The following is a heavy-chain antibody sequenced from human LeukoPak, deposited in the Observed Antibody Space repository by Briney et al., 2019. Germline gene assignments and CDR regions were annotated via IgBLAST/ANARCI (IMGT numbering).Heavy chain of an antibody. J-gene: IGHJ4*02. V-gene: IGHV3-9*01. Sequence: GGSLRLSCAASGFTFDDYAMHWVRQAPGKGLEWVSGISWNSGSIGYADSVKGRFTISRDNAKNSLYLQMNSLRAEDTALYYCAKDADYWGQGTLVTASS. CDR2: ISWNSGSI. CDR1: GFTFDDYA. CDR3: AKDADY.